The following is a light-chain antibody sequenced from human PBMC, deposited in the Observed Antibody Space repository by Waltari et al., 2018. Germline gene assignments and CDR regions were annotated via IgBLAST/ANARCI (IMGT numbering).Light chain of an antibody. Sequence: EIVMTQSPATLSVSPEARATLSCRASQSVSSNLAWYQQKPGQAPRLLIYGASTRATGIPARYSGSGSGTEFTLTISSMQSEDFAVYYCQQYNNWPRTFGQGTKVEIK. CDR1: QSVSSN. V-gene: IGKV3-15*01. J-gene: IGKJ1*01. CDR3: QQYNNWPRT. CDR2: GAS.